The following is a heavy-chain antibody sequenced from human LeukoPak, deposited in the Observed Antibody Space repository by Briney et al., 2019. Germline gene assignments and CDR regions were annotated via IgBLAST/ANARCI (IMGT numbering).Heavy chain of an antibody. J-gene: IGHJ4*02. CDR3: ARRTVTTSYFDY. CDR1: GGSISSSSYY. CDR2: IYYSGST. D-gene: IGHD4-11*01. V-gene: IGHV4-39*01. Sequence: SETLSLTCTVSGGSISSSSYYWGWIRQPPGTGLEWIGSIYYSGSTYYNLSLKSRVTISVDTSKNQFSLKLSSVTAADTAVYYCARRTVTTSYFDYWGQGTLVTVSS.